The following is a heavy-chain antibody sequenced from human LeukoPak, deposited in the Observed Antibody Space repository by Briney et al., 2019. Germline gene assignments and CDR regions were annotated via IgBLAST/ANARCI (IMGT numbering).Heavy chain of an antibody. V-gene: IGHV4-31*03. CDR2: IYYSGRT. CDR3: ARSSDYGDYD. Sequence: SETLSLTCTVSGGSVSSDRYYWPWIRQHPGKGLEWLRYIYYSGRTYYNPSLKSRITISLDTSENGFSLNLTSVSAADTVFYYCARSSDYGDYDWGQGTLVTVSS. D-gene: IGHD4-17*01. J-gene: IGHJ4*02. CDR1: GGSVSSDRYY.